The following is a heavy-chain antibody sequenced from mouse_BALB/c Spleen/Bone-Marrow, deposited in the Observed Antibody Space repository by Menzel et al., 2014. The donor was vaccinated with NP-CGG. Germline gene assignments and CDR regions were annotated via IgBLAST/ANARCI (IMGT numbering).Heavy chain of an antibody. CDR2: ISSGGSYT. CDR3: GRNYYGSSYYFDY. J-gene: IGHJ2*01. CDR1: GFTFSGYG. Sequence: DVKLVESGGDLVKPGGSLKLSCVASGFTFSGYGMSWVRQTPDKRLEWVATISSGGSYTYYPDSVKGRFTISRDNAKNTLYLQMSSLKSEDTAMYYCGRNYYGSSYYFDYWGQGTTLTVSS. V-gene: IGHV5-6*02. D-gene: IGHD1-1*01.